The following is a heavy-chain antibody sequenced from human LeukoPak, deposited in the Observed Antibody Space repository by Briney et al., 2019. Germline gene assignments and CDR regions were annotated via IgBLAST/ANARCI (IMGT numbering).Heavy chain of an antibody. J-gene: IGHJ3*01. CDR3: ARDPNGDYIGAFDF. CDR2: ITGSGGGT. CDR1: GFTFSSYA. Sequence: GSLRLSCAASGFTFSSYAMIWVRQAPGKGLEWVSAITGSGGGTQYADSVKGRFTIARDNSKNTLYLQMNSLRAEDTAVYYCARDPNGDYIGAFDFRGQGTMVTVSS. V-gene: IGHV3-23*01. D-gene: IGHD4-17*01.